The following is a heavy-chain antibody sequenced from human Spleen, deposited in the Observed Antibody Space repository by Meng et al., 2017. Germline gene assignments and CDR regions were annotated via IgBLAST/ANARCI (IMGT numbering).Heavy chain of an antibody. CDR1: GFTFSSYS. CDR2: ISSSSSYI. D-gene: IGHD2-2*01. J-gene: IGHJ6*02. Sequence: GESLKISCAASGFTFSSYSMNWVRQAPGKGLEWVSSISSSSSYIYYADSVKGRFTISRDNAKNSLYLQMNSLRAEDTAVYYCARDGIVPAATGAGYYYYGMDVWGQGTMVTVSS. CDR3: ARDGIVPAATGAGYYYYGMDV. V-gene: IGHV3-21*01.